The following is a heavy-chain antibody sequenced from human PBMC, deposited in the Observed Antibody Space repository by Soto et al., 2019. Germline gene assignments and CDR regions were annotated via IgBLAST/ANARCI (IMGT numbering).Heavy chain of an antibody. Sequence: GGSLRLSCAASGFTFSSYAMSWVRQAPGKGLEWVSAIRDSGAFSHYADSVNGRFFISRDNSKNTLFLHINSLRAEDTAVYYVAVVKVGFVYWGPGTLLKVSS. D-gene: IGHD2-15*01. CDR1: GFTFSSYA. CDR2: IRDSGAFS. V-gene: IGHV3-23*01. CDR3: AVVKVGFVY. J-gene: IGHJ4*02.